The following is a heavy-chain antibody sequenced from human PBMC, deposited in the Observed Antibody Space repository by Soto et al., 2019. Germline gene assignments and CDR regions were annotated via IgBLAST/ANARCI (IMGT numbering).Heavy chain of an antibody. J-gene: IGHJ2*01. CDR1: GYSLTELS. V-gene: IGHV1-24*01. D-gene: IGHD6-13*01. CDR2: FDPEEDQT. Sequence: GASVKVSCKVSGYSLTELSLHWVRQAPGKGLEWMGGFDPEEDQTFYAQKFQGRVTVTEDTSTNTAYMELSSLRSDDTAVYYCATGRSRWLKNPSWYFDIWGRGTLVTVSS. CDR3: ATGRSRWLKNPSWYFDI.